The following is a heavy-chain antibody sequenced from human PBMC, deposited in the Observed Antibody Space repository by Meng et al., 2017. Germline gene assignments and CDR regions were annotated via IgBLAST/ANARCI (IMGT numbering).Heavy chain of an antibody. CDR3: ARDVRESSGWFGGFDY. CDR2: INAGNGNT. CDR1: GYTFTSYA. V-gene: IGHV1-3*01. D-gene: IGHD6-19*01. J-gene: IGHJ4*02. Sequence: AQLGHAGAEVKKPGASGKVSCKASGYTFTSYAMHWVRQAHGQRLEWMGWINAGNGNTKYSQKFQGRVTITRDTSASTAYMELSSLRSEDTAVYYCARDVRESSGWFGGFDYWGQGTLVTVSS.